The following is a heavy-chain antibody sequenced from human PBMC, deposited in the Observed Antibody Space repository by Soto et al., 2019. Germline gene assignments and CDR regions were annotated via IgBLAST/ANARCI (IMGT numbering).Heavy chain of an antibody. D-gene: IGHD2-8*02. J-gene: IGHJ6*02. CDR2: IIPILGIA. V-gene: IGHV1-69*08. CDR1: GGTFSSYT. CDR3: ARDSKGTDYYYYGMDV. Sequence: QVQLVQSGAEVKKPGSSVKVSCKASGGTFSSYTISWVRQAPGQGLEWMGRIIPILGIANYAQKFQGRVTITADKSTSTAYMELSSLRSEDTAVYYCARDSKGTDYYYYGMDVWGQGTTVTVSS.